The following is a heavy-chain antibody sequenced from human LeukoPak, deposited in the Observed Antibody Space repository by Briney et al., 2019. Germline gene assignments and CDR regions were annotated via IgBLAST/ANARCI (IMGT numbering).Heavy chain of an antibody. Sequence: ASVKVSCKASGYTFTSYGISWVRQAPGQGLEWMGWISAYNGNTNYAQKLQGRVTMTTDTSTSTAYMELRSLRSDDTAVYYCARDRPHFYYGSGSYYPREDAFDIWGQGTMVTVSS. CDR1: GYTFTSYG. CDR3: ARDRPHFYYGSGSYYPREDAFDI. CDR2: ISAYNGNT. D-gene: IGHD3-10*01. J-gene: IGHJ3*02. V-gene: IGHV1-18*01.